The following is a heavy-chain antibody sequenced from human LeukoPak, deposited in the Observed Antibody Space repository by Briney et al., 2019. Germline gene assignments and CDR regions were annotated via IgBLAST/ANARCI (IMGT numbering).Heavy chain of an antibody. D-gene: IGHD2/OR15-2a*01. J-gene: IGHJ6*03. CDR2: ISAYNGNT. CDR1: GGTFSTYA. V-gene: IGHV1-18*01. Sequence: ASVKVSCKASGGTFSTYAISWVRQAPGQGLEWMGWISAYNGNTNYAQKLQGRVTMTTDTSTSTAYMELRSLRSDDTAVYYCARVPDSISGLASYMDVWGKGTTVTISS. CDR3: ARVPDSISGLASYMDV.